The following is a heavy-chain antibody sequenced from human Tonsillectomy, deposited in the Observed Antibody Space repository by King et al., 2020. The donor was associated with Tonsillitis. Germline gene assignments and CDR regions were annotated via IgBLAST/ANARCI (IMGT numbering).Heavy chain of an antibody. Sequence: QLVQSGGGVVQPGRSLRLSCAASGFTFSSYAMHWVRQAPGKGLEWVAVISYDESNKFYADSVKGRLTISRDNSKNALYLQMNSLRPEDTAVYYCARSTQYMYGSRYFDLWGRGTLVTVSS. D-gene: IGHD3-10*01. CDR1: GFTFSSYA. CDR3: ARSTQYMYGSRYFDL. V-gene: IGHV3-30*04. CDR2: ISYDESNK. J-gene: IGHJ2*01.